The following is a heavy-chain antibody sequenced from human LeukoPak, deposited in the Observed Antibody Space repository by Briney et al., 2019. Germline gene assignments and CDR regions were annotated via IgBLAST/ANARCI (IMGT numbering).Heavy chain of an antibody. D-gene: IGHD3-16*02. CDR1: GFTFSSYE. Sequence: GGSLRLSCAASGFTFSSYEMNWVRQAPGKGLEWVSYISSSGSTIYYADSVKGRFTISRDNAKNSLYLQMNSLRAEDTAVYYCARALGELSLPYYFDYWGQGTLVTVSS. V-gene: IGHV3-48*03. J-gene: IGHJ4*02. CDR3: ARALGELSLPYYFDY. CDR2: ISSSGSTI.